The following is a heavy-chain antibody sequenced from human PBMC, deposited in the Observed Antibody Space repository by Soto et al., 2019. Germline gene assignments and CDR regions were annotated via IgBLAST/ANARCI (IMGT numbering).Heavy chain of an antibody. Sequence: SETLSLTCTVSGGSISSSSYYWGWIRHPPGKGLEWIGSIYYSGSTYYNPSLKSRVTISVDTSKNQFSLKLSSVTAADTAVYYCARLVYDSSGYRPGWGQRTPDTVSS. V-gene: IGHV4-39*01. J-gene: IGHJ4*02. CDR2: IYYSGST. D-gene: IGHD3-22*01. CDR3: ARLVYDSSGYRPG. CDR1: GGSISSSSYY.